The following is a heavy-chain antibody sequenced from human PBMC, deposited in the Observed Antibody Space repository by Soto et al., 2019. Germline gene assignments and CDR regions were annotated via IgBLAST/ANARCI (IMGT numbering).Heavy chain of an antibody. D-gene: IGHD2-15*01. V-gene: IGHV1-69*14. CDR1: GGTFSNYA. J-gene: IGHJ4*02. CDR2: IIPIFGTA. CDR3: ARPLTPYCSGGRCYSGLDY. Sequence: QVQLVQSGAEVKKPGSSVKVSCKASGGTFSNYAISWVRQAPGQGLEWMGGIIPIFGTANYAQKFQGRVTITADKSTSTAYMELSSLRSEDTAVYYCARPLTPYCSGGRCYSGLDYWGQGTLVTVSS.